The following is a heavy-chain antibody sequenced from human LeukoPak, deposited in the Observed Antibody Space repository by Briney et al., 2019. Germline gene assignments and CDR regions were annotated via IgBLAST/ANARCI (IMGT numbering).Heavy chain of an antibody. V-gene: IGHV3-33*03. CDR2: IWHGGTNN. D-gene: IGHD3-10*01. J-gene: IGHJ4*02. CDR1: GFTFSSYG. CDR3: ARGSGSYFNVVVC. Sequence: SGMSLRLSCVASGFTFSSYGIHWVRQAPGKGLEGVAVIWHGGTNNDYADFAKGRFTISRDNSKDTVYLQMNSLRAEDTAVYYCARGSGSYFNVVVCWGQGTLVSVSS.